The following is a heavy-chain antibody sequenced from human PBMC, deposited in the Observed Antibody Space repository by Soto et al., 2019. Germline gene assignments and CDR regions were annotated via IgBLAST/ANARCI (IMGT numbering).Heavy chain of an antibody. CDR2: MNPNSGNT. V-gene: IGHV1-8*01. Sequence: ASVKVSCKASGYTFTSYDINWVRQATGQGLEWMGWMNPNSGNTGYAQKFQGRVTMTRNTSISTAYMELSSLRSEDTAVYYCARSLGAARRKPLTNFDYWGQGTLVPVSS. CDR1: GYTFTSYD. D-gene: IGHD6-6*01. J-gene: IGHJ4*02. CDR3: ARSLGAARRKPLTNFDY.